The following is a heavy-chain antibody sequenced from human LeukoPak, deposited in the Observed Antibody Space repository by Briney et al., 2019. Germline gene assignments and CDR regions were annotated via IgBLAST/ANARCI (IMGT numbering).Heavy chain of an antibody. J-gene: IGHJ6*02. V-gene: IGHV3-21*01. CDR1: GFTFSIYS. CDR3: ARSSSKLYYYYGMDV. CDR2: ISSSSSSI. Sequence: PGGSLRLSCAASGFTFSIYSMGWVRQAPGKGLEWVSSISSSSSSIYDADSVKGRFTISRDNAKNSLYLQMNSLRAEDTAVYYCARSSSKLYYYYGMDVWGQGTTVTVSS.